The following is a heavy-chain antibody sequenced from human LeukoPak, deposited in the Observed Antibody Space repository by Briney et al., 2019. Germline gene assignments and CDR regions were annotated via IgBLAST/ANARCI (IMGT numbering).Heavy chain of an antibody. J-gene: IGHJ3*02. CDR3: ARGVDYVWGSYRYNEAFDI. CDR2: ISNGGSN. Sequence: GSLTLSFAAFGFTDSSNYMSWVRQARGKGLEWVSVISNGGSNYYADSVKGRFTISRDNSKNTLYLQMNSLRAEDTAVYYCARGVDYVWGSYRYNEAFDIWGQGTMVTVSS. CDR1: GFTDSSNY. V-gene: IGHV3-53*01. D-gene: IGHD3-16*02.